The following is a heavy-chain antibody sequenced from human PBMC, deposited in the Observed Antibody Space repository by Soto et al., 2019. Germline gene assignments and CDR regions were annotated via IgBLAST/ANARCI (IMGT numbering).Heavy chain of an antibody. CDR2: ISYSGAT. CDR1: GASISGYH. J-gene: IGHJ4*02. Sequence: QVQLQESGPGLVKPSETLSLTCTVSGASISGYHWSWIRQPPGKGLECLGYISYSGATNYNPSLKSRVTMSIDTSKNQFSLQLNSVTAADTAVYYCARGFAIDWYTYYFDYSGQGPLVTVSS. V-gene: IGHV4-59*08. D-gene: IGHD3-9*01. CDR3: ARGFAIDWYTYYFDY.